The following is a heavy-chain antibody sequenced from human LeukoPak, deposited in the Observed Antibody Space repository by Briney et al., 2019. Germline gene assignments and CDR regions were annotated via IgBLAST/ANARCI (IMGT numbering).Heavy chain of an antibody. CDR3: ARLKFYDSTGYSPGHCMDV. V-gene: IGHV4-4*07. J-gene: IGHJ6*03. Sequence: SETLSLTCTVSAGPIYSYYWSWIRQPAGKGLEWIGRLYPSVSPNYNSSLKSRVTMSVDTSKNQSALNLRAVTAADTAVYYYARLKFYDSTGYSPGHCMDVWGKGITVTVSS. D-gene: IGHD3-22*01. CDR1: AGPIYSYY. CDR2: LYPSVSP.